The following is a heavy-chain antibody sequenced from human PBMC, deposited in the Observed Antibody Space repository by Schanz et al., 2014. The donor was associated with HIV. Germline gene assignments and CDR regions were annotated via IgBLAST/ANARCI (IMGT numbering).Heavy chain of an antibody. D-gene: IGHD6-19*01. J-gene: IGHJ3*02. CDR1: GFTFSSYG. V-gene: IGHV3-30*03. CDR2: ISYDGSNK. CDR3: ARSPDWAGTDAFDI. Sequence: QVQLVESGGGVVQPGRSLRLSCAASGFTFSSYGMHWVRQAPGKGLEWGAVISYDGSNKYYTDSVKGRFTISRDNPKNTLYLQMNSLRAEDTAIYYCARSPDWAGTDAFDIWGQGTMVTVSS.